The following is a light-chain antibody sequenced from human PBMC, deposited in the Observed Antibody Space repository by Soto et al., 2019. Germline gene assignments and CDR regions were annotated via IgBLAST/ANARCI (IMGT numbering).Light chain of an antibody. Sequence: EIQLTQSPSSLSASVGDRINITCQASRDIAHYLSWYQQKPGKAPQLLVYDASKVQTGVPSRFSGSASGTDYTFAISSLHPEVRATYFCQQYDDLPLTFGGGTKVQI. J-gene: IGKJ4*01. V-gene: IGKV1-33*01. CDR2: DAS. CDR1: RDIAHY. CDR3: QQYDDLPLT.